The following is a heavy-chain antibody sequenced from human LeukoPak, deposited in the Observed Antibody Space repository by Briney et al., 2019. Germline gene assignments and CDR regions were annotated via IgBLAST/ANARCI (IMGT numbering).Heavy chain of an antibody. J-gene: IGHJ4*02. CDR3: TTAVI. CDR2: IKSKTDGGTT. V-gene: IGHV3-15*07. CDR1: GFTFSGSA. Sequence: GGSLRLSCAASGFTFSGSAVHWVRQASGKGLEWVGRIKSKTDGGTTDYAAPVKGRFTISRDDSKNTLYLQMNGLKTEDTAVFYCTTAVIWGQGTLVTVSS.